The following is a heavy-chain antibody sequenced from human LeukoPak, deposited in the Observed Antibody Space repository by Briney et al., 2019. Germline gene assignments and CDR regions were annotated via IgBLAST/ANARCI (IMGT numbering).Heavy chain of an antibody. V-gene: IGHV3-48*01. CDR3: ARDKRLDY. CDR1: GFTFSIYS. J-gene: IGHJ4*02. CDR2: ISSTSSGI. Sequence: GGSLRLSCAASGFTFSIYSMNWVRQAPGKGLEWVSYISSTSSGIYYADSVKGRFTISRDNAKNSLYLQMNSLRAEDTAVYYCARDKRLDYWGQGTLVTVSS.